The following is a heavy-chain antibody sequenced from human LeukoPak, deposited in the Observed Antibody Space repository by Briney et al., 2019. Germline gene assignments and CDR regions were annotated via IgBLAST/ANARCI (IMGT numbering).Heavy chain of an antibody. CDR3: ARGASCSSTSCPDYYYMDV. V-gene: IGHV3-21*01. CDR1: GFTFSTYS. CDR2: ITSSSSYI. J-gene: IGHJ6*03. Sequence: GGSLRLSCAASGFTFSTYSMDWVRQAPGKGLEWVSSITSSSSYIYYAESVKGRFTISRDNAKNSLYLQMNSLRAEDTAVYYCARGASCSSTSCPDYYYMDVWGKGTTVTVSS. D-gene: IGHD2-2*01.